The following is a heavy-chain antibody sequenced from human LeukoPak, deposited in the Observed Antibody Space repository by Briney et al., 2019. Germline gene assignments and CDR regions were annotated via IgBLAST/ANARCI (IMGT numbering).Heavy chain of an antibody. Sequence: EASVKVSCKASGYTFTGNYMHWVRQAPGQGLEWMGRINPNSGGTNYAQKFQGRVTMTRDTSISTAYMELSRLRSDDTAVYYCARDLGIVGATVRPTSFDYWGQGTLVTVSS. CDR1: GYTFTGNY. V-gene: IGHV1-2*06. CDR2: INPNSGGT. D-gene: IGHD1-26*01. J-gene: IGHJ4*02. CDR3: ARDLGIVGATVRPTSFDY.